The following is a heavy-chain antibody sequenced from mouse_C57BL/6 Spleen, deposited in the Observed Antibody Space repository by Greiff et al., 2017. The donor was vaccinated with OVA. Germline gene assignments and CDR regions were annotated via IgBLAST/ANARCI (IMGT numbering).Heavy chain of an antibody. D-gene: IGHD1-1*01. J-gene: IGHJ1*03. CDR2: IYPGDGDT. Sequence: QVQLQQSGPELVKPGASVKISCKASGYAFSSSWMNWVKRRPGKGLEWIGRIYPGDGDTNYNGKFKGKATLTADKSSSTAYMQLSSLTSEDSAVYFCYYYGSSYWWYFDVWGTGTTVTVSS. CDR1: GYAFSSSW. CDR3: YYYGSSYWWYFDV. V-gene: IGHV1-82*01.